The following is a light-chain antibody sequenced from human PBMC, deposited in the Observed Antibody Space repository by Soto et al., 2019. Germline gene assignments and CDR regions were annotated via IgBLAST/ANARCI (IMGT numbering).Light chain of an antibody. Sequence: QSALTQPASVSGSPGQSITISCTGTSSDVGSYNLVSWYQQHPGKAPKFMIYEGSKRPSGVSNRFSGSKSGNTASLTISGLQAEDEADYYCCSYAGRSTLVFGGGTKLTVL. CDR2: EGS. J-gene: IGLJ2*01. CDR3: CSYAGRSTLV. V-gene: IGLV2-23*01. CDR1: SSDVGSYNL.